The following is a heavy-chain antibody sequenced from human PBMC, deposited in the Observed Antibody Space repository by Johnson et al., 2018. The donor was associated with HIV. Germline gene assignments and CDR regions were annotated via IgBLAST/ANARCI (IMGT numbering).Heavy chain of an antibody. Sequence: VLLVESGGGVVQPGRSLRLSCAASGFTFDDYAMHWVRQAPGKGLEWVSGISWNSGSIGYADSVKGRFTISRDNSKNTLYLQMNSLRDEDTALYYCAKDRSGGALGAFDIWGHGTMVTVSS. CDR3: AKDRSGGALGAFDI. CDR1: GFTFDDYA. J-gene: IGHJ3*02. D-gene: IGHD2-15*01. V-gene: IGHV3-9*01. CDR2: ISWNSGSI.